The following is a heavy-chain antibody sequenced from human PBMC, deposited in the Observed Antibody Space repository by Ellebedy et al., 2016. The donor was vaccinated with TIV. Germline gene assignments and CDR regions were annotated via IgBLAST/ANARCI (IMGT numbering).Heavy chain of an antibody. CDR2: INHSGST. Sequence: MPSETLSLTCAVYGESFSGYYWSWIRQPPGKGLEWIGEINHSGSTNYNPSLKSRVTISVDTSKNQFSLKLSSVTAADTAVYYCARPIFGVVSRPGYYGMDVWGQGTTVTVSS. D-gene: IGHD3-3*01. CDR1: GESFSGYY. CDR3: ARPIFGVVSRPGYYGMDV. J-gene: IGHJ6*02. V-gene: IGHV4-34*01.